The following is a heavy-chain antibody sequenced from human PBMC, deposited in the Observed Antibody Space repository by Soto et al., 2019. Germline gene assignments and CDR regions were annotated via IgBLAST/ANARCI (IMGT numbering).Heavy chain of an antibody. D-gene: IGHD2-2*01. Sequence: PSETLALTCTVSGDSITSNSYFWAWIRQPPGKGLEWFGSIYYSGSTYYNPSLKSRVTISVDTSKNQFSLKLSSVTAADTAVYYCARDSYCLTASCYSYYYYGMDVWGQGITVTVSS. J-gene: IGHJ6*02. CDR1: GDSITSNSYF. V-gene: IGHV4-39*07. CDR2: IYYSGST. CDR3: ARDSYCLTASCYSYYYYGMDV.